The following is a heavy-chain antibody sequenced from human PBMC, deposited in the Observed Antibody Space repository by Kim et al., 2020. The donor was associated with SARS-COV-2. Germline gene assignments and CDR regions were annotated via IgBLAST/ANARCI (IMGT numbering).Heavy chain of an antibody. D-gene: IGHD6-19*01. CDR1: GGSFSGYY. CDR3: ARGLGYSSGWCEFDY. V-gene: IGHV4-34*01. CDR2: INHSGST. Sequence: SETLSLTCAVYGGSFSGYYWSWIRQPPGKGLEWIGEINHSGSTNYNPSLKSRVTISVDTSKNQFSLKLSSVTAADTAVYYCARGLGYSSGWCEFDYWGQGTLVTVSS. J-gene: IGHJ4*02.